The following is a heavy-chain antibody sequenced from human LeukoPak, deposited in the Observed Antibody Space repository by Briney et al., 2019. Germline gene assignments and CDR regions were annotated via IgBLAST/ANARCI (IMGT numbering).Heavy chain of an antibody. CDR1: GFTFSSYW. CDR3: ARDWYASGSHGY. J-gene: IGHJ4*02. V-gene: IGHV3-7*04. D-gene: IGHD3-10*01. Sequence: GGSLRLSCVASGFTFSSYWMTWVRQAPGTGLEWVANIRQDGNAKHYVDSVKGRFTISRDNAKNSLYLQMNSLRAEDTAVYFCARDWYASGSHGYWGQRALVTVSS. CDR2: IRQDGNAK.